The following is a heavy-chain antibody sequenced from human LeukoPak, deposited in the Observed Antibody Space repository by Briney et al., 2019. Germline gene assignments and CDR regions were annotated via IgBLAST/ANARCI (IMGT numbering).Heavy chain of an antibody. J-gene: IGHJ5*02. CDR2: INPNSGGT. D-gene: IGHD6-6*01. V-gene: IGHV1-2*02. CDR3: ARGSGVIAARRSVWFDP. Sequence: ASVKVSCKASGYTFTGYYMHWVQQAPGQGLEWMGWINPNSGGTNYAQKFQGRVTMTRDTSISTAYMELSRLRSDDTAVYYCARGSGVIAARRSVWFDPWGQGTLVTVSS. CDR1: GYTFTGYY.